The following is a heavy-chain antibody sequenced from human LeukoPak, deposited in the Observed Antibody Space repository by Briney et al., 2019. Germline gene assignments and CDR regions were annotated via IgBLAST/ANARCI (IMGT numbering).Heavy chain of an antibody. CDR2: IYYSGCT. CDR1: GGSFSSSTYY. V-gene: IGHV4-39*01. Sequence: SETLSLTCSVSGGSFSSSTYYWGWIRQPPGKGLEWIGNIYYSGCTFYNPSFKSRVTISVDTSKNQFSLKLSSVTAADTAVYYCARHSLGDFWSGYYSVYYGMDVWGQGTTVTVSS. J-gene: IGHJ6*02. D-gene: IGHD3-3*01. CDR3: ARHSLGDFWSGYYSVYYGMDV.